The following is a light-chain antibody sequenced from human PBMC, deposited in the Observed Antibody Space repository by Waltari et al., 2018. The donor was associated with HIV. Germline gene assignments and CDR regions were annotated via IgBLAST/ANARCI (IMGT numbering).Light chain of an antibody. CDR3: CSCPRSGIRYV. V-gene: IGLV2-23*02. Sequence: SALTHPASVSASPGQSITISCTGTSSNVGSDDLVSWYQQHPGEAPKLIIYEVTKRPSGVSNRFSGSKSGNTASLTISGLQAEDEADYYCCSCPRSGIRYVFGTGTKVTVL. CDR1: SSNVGSDDL. J-gene: IGLJ1*01. CDR2: EVT.